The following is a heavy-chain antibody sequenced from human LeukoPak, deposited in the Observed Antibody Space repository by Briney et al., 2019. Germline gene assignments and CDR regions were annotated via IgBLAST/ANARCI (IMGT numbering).Heavy chain of an antibody. CDR2: IYHSGST. CDR1: GGSISSGGYS. Sequence: PSETLSLTCAASGGSISSGGYSWSWIRQPPGKGLEWIGYIYHSGSTYYNPSLKSRVTISVDRSKNQFSLKLSSVTAADTAVYYCARGSRQWELPYFDYWGQGTLVTVSS. V-gene: IGHV4-30-2*01. J-gene: IGHJ4*02. CDR3: ARGSRQWELPYFDY. D-gene: IGHD1-26*01.